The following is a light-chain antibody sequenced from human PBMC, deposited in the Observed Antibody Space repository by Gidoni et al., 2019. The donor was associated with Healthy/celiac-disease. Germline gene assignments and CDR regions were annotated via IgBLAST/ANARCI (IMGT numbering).Light chain of an antibody. CDR2: DAS. CDR3: QQYDNLPFT. CDR1: QDISNY. J-gene: IGKJ3*01. V-gene: IGKV1-33*01. Sequence: DIQMTQSPSSLSASVGDRVTITCQASQDISNYLNWYQQKPGKAPKLLIYDASNLETGVPSRFSGSGSGTDFTFTISSLQPEDIETYYCQQYDNLPFTFXPXTKVDIK.